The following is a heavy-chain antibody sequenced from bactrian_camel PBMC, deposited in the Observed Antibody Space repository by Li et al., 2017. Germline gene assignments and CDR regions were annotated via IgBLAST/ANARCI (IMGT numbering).Heavy chain of an antibody. J-gene: IGHJ4*01. CDR2: IYTGDGRT. CDR3: AAERRRVGWYSLSLPDAYNY. D-gene: IGHD5*01. V-gene: IGHV3S1*01. Sequence: HVQLVEPGGGSVQSGGSLTLSCAASGTTYSRQYCMGWFRQAPGKGLEWVSTIYTGDGRTKSADSVKGRFTMSRDNAKNMLYLQMNSLETEDTAVYYCAAERRRVGWYSLSLPDAYNYWGQGTQVTVS. CDR1: GTTYSRQYC.